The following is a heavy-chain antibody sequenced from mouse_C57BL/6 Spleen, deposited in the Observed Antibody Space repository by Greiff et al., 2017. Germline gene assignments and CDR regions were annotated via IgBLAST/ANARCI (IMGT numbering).Heavy chain of an antibody. Sequence: EVKLMESGGGLVKPGGSLKLSCAASGFTFSDYGMHWVRQAPEKGLEWVAYISSGSSTIYYADTVKGRFTISRDNAKNTLFLQMTSLRSEDTAMYYCARPNSSYWYFDVWGTGTTVTVSS. J-gene: IGHJ1*03. CDR2: ISSGSSTI. V-gene: IGHV5-17*01. CDR3: ARPNSSYWYFDV. CDR1: GFTFSDYG.